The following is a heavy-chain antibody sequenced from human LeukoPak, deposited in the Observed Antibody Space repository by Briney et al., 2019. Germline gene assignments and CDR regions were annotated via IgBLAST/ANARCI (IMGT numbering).Heavy chain of an antibody. CDR1: GYSFTSYG. CDR3: ARDRERGIAAAGTY. CDR2: INPNSGGT. Sequence: ASVKVSCKASGYSFTSYGISWVRQAPGQGLEWMGWINPNSGGTNYAQKFQGRVTMTRDTSISTAYMELSRLRSDDTAVYYCARDRERGIAAAGTYWGQGTLVTVSS. D-gene: IGHD6-13*01. J-gene: IGHJ4*02. V-gene: IGHV1-2*02.